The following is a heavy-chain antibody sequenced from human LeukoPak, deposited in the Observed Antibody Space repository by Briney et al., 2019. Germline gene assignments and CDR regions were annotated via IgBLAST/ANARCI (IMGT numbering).Heavy chain of an antibody. CDR2: IYYSGRT. D-gene: IGHD3-22*01. Sequence: SETLSLTCNASGGSINSYYWGWFRQPPGKRLESIGYIYYSGRTTYNPSLKSRVTISVDTSTNQISLKLTSVTAADTAVYFCARGTTKGYYYGSSGYHTKWGQGTLVTVSS. CDR3: ARGTTKGYYYGSSGYHTK. V-gene: IGHV4-59*12. CDR1: GGSINSYY. J-gene: IGHJ4*02.